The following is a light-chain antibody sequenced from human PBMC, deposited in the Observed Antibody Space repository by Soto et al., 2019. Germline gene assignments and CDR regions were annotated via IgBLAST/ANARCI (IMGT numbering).Light chain of an antibody. V-gene: IGKV1-9*01. CDR3: LQLNRYPLT. CDR1: QGISNY. Sequence: DLQFNQSPSFLSASVGDRVPLPCPASQGISNYLAWYQQKPGKAPELLVYSASTLQSGVPSRFSGGGSETEFSLTIGTLQPEDFATYYCLQLNRYPLTFGRGTKVDIK. J-gene: IGKJ4*01. CDR2: SAS.